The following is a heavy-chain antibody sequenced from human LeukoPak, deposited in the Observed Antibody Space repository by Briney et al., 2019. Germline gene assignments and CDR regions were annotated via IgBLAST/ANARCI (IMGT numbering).Heavy chain of an antibody. J-gene: IGHJ3*02. CDR3: ARSVVVPAGDAFDI. CDR2: IYYSGST. V-gene: IGHV4-39*07. CDR1: GGSISSSSYY. Sequence: SETLSLTCTVSGGSISSSSYYWGWIRQPPGKGLEWVGSIYYSGSTYYNPSLKSRVTISVDTSKNQFSLKLSSVTAADTAVYYCARSVVVPAGDAFDIWGQGTMVTVSS. D-gene: IGHD2-2*01.